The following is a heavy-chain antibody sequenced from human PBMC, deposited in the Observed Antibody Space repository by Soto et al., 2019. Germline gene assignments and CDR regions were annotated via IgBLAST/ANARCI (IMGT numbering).Heavy chain of an antibody. CDR2: INHSGST. J-gene: IGHJ5*02. CDR3: ARGTRITIFGVVINNWFDP. D-gene: IGHD3-3*01. CDR1: GGPFSGYY. Sequence: PSETLSLTCAVYGGPFSGYYWSWIRQPPGKGLEWIGEINHSGSTNYDPSLKSRVTISVDTSKNQFSLKLGSVTAADTAVYYCARGTRITIFGVVINNWFDPWGQGTLVTVSS. V-gene: IGHV4-34*01.